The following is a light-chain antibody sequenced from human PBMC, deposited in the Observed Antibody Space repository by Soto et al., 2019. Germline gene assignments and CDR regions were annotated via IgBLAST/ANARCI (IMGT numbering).Light chain of an antibody. J-gene: IGKJ1*01. CDR1: QSISTW. V-gene: IGKV1-5*01. CDR2: DAS. CDR3: QQYNSYSPWT. Sequence: DIQMTQSPSTLSASVGDRGTITFRASQSISTWLAWYQQKPGKAPKLLIYDASSLQSGVPSRFGGGGSGTEYTLTISGLQPDDFATYYCQQYNSYSPWTFGPGTKVDIK.